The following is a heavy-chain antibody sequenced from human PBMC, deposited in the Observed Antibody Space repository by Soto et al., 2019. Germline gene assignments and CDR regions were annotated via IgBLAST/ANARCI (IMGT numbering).Heavy chain of an antibody. Sequence: ASVKVSCKDSGYTYTSNGISWVRQAPGQGLEWMGWISAYNGNTNYAQKLQGRVTMTTDTSTSTAYMELRSLRSDDTAVYYCARGHIAAAGGDAFDIWGQGTMVTVSS. CDR3: ARGHIAAAGGDAFDI. D-gene: IGHD6-13*01. CDR2: ISAYNGNT. J-gene: IGHJ3*02. CDR1: GYTYTSNG. V-gene: IGHV1-18*01.